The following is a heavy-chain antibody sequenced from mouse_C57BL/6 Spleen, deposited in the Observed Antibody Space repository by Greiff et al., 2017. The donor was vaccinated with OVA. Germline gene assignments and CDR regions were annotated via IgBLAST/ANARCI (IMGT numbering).Heavy chain of an antibody. CDR3: ARRPITPYYFDY. V-gene: IGHV1-59*01. D-gene: IGHD1-2*01. J-gene: IGHJ2*01. CDR2: IDPSDSYT. Sequence: VQLQQPGAELVRPGTSVKLSCKASGYTFTSYWMHWVKQRPGQGLEWIGVIDPSDSYTNYNQKFKGKATLTVDTSSSTAYMQLSSLTSEDSAVYYCARRPITPYYFDYWGQGTTLTVSS. CDR1: GYTFTSYW.